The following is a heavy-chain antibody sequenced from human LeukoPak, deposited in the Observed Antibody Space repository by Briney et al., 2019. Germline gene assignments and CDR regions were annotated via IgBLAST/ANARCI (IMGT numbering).Heavy chain of an antibody. CDR3: ARVGAAADYYYGIDV. V-gene: IGHV3-53*01. Sequence: PGGSLRLSCAASGFTVSSNYMSWVRQAPGKGLEWVSVIYSGGSTYYADSVKGRFTISRDNSKNTLYLQMNSLRAEDTAVYYCARVGAAADYYYGIDVWGQGTTVTVSS. D-gene: IGHD6-13*01. J-gene: IGHJ6*02. CDR2: IYSGGST. CDR1: GFTVSSNY.